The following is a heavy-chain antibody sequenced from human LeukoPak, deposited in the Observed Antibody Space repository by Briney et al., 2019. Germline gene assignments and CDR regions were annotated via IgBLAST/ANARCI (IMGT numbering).Heavy chain of an antibody. J-gene: IGHJ4*02. V-gene: IGHV3-9*01. CDR1: GFTLGNYV. CDR2: ISSNSDTI. CDR3: LTSSFDH. Sequence: SLRLSCAASGFTLGNYVIHWVRQAPGKGPEWVSSISSNSDTIAYAEPVKGRFTVCSDNTINSLYLQMDSLRVEDTALYYCLTSSFDHWGQGTLVTVSS.